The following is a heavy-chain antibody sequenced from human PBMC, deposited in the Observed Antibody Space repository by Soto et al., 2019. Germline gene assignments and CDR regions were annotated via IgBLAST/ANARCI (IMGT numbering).Heavy chain of an antibody. J-gene: IGHJ4*02. V-gene: IGHV5-10-1*01. CDR1: GYSFPAYW. CDR2: IDPSDSYV. D-gene: IGHD2-2*01. Sequence: PGESLKISCQASGYSFPAYWITWVRQMPGKGLEWMATIDPSDSYVDYSPSFRGHVTFSVDRSITTVYLQWNSLKASDSAMYFCTRRASSSFYHFDFWGQGALVTVSS. CDR3: TRRASSSFYHFDF.